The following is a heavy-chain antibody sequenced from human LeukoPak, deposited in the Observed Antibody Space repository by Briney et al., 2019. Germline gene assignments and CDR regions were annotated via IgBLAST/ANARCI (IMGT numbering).Heavy chain of an antibody. V-gene: IGHV1-18*01. Sequence: WASVKVSCKASGYTYTSYGISWVRQAPGQGLEWMGWISAYNGDTHYAQKFQGRVTMTTETSTSTAYMELRSLRSDDTAVYYCARELGDYYDSSGYPGGDYWGQGTLVTVSS. CDR1: GYTYTSYG. CDR3: ARELGDYYDSSGYPGGDY. CDR2: ISAYNGDT. D-gene: IGHD3-22*01. J-gene: IGHJ4*02.